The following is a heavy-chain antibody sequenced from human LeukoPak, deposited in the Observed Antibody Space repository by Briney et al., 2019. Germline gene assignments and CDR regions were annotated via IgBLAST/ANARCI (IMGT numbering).Heavy chain of an antibody. CDR1: GYTFTSYG. CDR3: ARDGYGSGTYFDY. V-gene: IGHV1-69*13. D-gene: IGHD3-10*01. Sequence: SVKVSCKASGYTFTSYGISWVRQAPGQGLEWMGGIIPIFGTANYAQKFQGRVTITADESTSTAYMELSSLRSEDTAVYYCARDGYGSGTYFDYWGQGTLVTVSS. J-gene: IGHJ4*02. CDR2: IIPIFGTA.